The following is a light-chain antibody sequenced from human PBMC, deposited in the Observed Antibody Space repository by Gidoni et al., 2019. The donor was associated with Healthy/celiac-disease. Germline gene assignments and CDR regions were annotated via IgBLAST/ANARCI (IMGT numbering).Light chain of an antibody. V-gene: IGKV3-15*01. CDR3: QQYNNWPQT. Sequence: EIVMTQSPATLSVSPGERATLSCRASQSVSSNLAWYQQKPGQAPRLLIYGASTRATGIPARFSGSGSGKEFTLTSSSLQSEDVAVYYCQQYNNWPQTFGQGTKVEIK. J-gene: IGKJ1*01. CDR1: QSVSSN. CDR2: GAS.